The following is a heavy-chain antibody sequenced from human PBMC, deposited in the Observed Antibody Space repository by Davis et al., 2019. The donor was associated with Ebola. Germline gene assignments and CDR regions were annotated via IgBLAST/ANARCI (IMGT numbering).Heavy chain of an antibody. J-gene: IGHJ4*02. CDR2: IIPIFGTT. CDR3: ATEKTGGFEF. Sequence: SVKVSCKASGNTINTYTIDWVRQAPGQGLEWMGGIIPIFGTTNYAQKFRGRVIISADESTNTAYMELNTLSTDDTAVYYCATEKTGGFEFWGQGTLVTVSS. CDR1: GNTINTYT. D-gene: IGHD7-27*01. V-gene: IGHV1-69*13.